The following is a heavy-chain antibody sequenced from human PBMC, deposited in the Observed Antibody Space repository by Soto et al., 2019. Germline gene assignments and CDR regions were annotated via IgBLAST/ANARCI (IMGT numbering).Heavy chain of an antibody. D-gene: IGHD6-13*01. CDR3: ARGPSPNLPGYSSSWYYFDY. V-gene: IGHV4-34*01. CDR2: INHSGST. J-gene: IGHJ4*02. Sequence: SETLSLTCAVYGGSFSGYYWSWIRQPPGKGLEWIGEINHSGSTNYNPSLKSRVTISVDTSKNQFSLKLSSVTAADTAVYYCARGPSPNLPGYSSSWYYFDYWGQGTLVTVSS. CDR1: GGSFSGYY.